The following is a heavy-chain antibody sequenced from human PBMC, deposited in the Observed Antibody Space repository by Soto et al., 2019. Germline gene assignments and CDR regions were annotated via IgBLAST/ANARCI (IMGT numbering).Heavy chain of an antibody. V-gene: IGHV4-39*01. CDR1: GGSISSSSYY. CDR2: IYYSGST. CDR3: ASLYSGYETSRYYYGMDV. D-gene: IGHD5-12*01. J-gene: IGHJ6*02. Sequence: SETLSLTCTVSGGSISSSSYYWGWIRQPPGKGLEWIGSIYYSGSTYYNPSLKSRVTISVDTSKNQFSLKLSSVTAADTAVYYCASLYSGYETSRYYYGMDVWGQGTTVTVSS.